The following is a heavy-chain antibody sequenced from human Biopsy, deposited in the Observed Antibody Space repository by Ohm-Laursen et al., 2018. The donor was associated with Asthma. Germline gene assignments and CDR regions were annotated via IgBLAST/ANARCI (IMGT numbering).Heavy chain of an antibody. J-gene: IGHJ4*01. D-gene: IGHD2/OR15-2a*01. Sequence: TQTLTLTCTFSGFSLTKSGEGVAWIRQSPREAPDWLVRIYWNGDRHYSPSLRSRLTITKDTSRHQVVLTMTDKDTVDTGTYFCARTMHRVSFSYFDYWGLGSLISVSS. CDR2: IYWNGDR. V-gene: IGHV2-5*01. CDR3: ARTMHRVSFSYFDY. CDR1: GFSLTKSGEG.